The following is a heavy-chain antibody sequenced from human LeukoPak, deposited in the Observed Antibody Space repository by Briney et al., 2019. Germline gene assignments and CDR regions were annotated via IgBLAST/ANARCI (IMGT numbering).Heavy chain of an antibody. V-gene: IGHV4-59*01. CDR3: VSQVAGSMSQN. Sequence: SETLSLTCTVSGDSMTNYYWNWIRQPPGKGLEWIGFIYNSGGTSYSPSLKSRITISIDTSKNQFSLKLYSVTAADAAVYYCVSQVAGSMSQNWGQGTLVTVSS. D-gene: IGHD6-19*01. CDR1: GDSMTNYY. J-gene: IGHJ4*02. CDR2: IYNSGGT.